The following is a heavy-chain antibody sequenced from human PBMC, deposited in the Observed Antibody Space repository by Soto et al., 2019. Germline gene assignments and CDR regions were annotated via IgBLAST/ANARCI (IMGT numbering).Heavy chain of an antibody. CDR3: ARDPPPPDY. J-gene: IGHJ4*02. CDR2: INAYNGKT. CDR1: GYTFASYA. V-gene: IGHV1-18*01. Sequence: QVQLVQSGAEVKKPGASVKVSCKASGYTFASYAISWMRQAPGQGLEWMGWINAYNGKTNYAQKLQGRVTMTTDTTTSTAYIELTSLRSADTAVYYGARDPPPPDYWGQGTLVTVSS.